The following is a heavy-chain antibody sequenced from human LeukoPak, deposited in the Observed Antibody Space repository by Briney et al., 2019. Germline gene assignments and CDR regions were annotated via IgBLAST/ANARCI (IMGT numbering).Heavy chain of an antibody. Sequence: PSETLSLTGAVYGESLNSYYWSWVRQPPGEGLEWIGEIYESGTTEYNPPLKSRVTISMVPSKQQFSLSLSSVTAADTAVYYCARGAWATRLGSWGLGTPVIVSS. CDR2: IYESGTT. CDR1: GESLNSYY. CDR3: ARGAWATRLGS. D-gene: IGHD2-15*01. V-gene: IGHV4-34*01. J-gene: IGHJ4*02.